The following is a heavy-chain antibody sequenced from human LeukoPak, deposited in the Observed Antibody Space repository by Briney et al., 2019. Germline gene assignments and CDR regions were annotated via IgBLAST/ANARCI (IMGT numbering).Heavy chain of an antibody. CDR1: GFTFSDYY. CDR3: ARAFTMTTRVGGDY. J-gene: IGHJ4*02. D-gene: IGHD4-17*01. Sequence: KPGGSLRLSCAASGFTFSDYYMNWIRQAPGKGLEWLSYISGSGSYTNYADSVKGRFTISRDNAKNSLYLQMNSLRAEDTAVYYCARAFTMTTRVGGDYWGQGTLVIVSS. CDR2: ISGSGSYT. V-gene: IGHV3-11*06.